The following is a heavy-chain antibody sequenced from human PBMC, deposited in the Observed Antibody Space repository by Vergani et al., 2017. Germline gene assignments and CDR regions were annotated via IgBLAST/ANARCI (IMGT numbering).Heavy chain of an antibody. J-gene: IGHJ6*02. Sequence: EVQLVQSGAEVKKPGESLKISCKASGYSFTSYWIGWVRQMPGKGLEWMGIIYPGDSDTRYSPSFQGQVTISADKSISTAYLQWSSLKASDTAMYYCARQVAVAGKWWDPYYYYGMDVWGQGTTVTVSS. D-gene: IGHD6-19*01. V-gene: IGHV5-51*01. CDR3: ARQVAVAGKWWDPYYYYGMDV. CDR1: GYSFTSYW. CDR2: IYPGDSDT.